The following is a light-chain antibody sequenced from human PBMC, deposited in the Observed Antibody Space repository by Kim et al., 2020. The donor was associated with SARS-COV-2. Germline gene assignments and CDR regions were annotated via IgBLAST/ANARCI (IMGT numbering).Light chain of an antibody. Sequence: SYELTQPPSVSVSPGQTASITCSGDKLGEKYACWYQQKPGQSPVLVIYQDSKRPSGIPERFSGPKSGNIATLSISGTQTMDEADYYCQALDSSIVVFGGGTQLTVL. J-gene: IGLJ2*01. CDR2: QDS. V-gene: IGLV3-1*01. CDR3: QALDSSIVV. CDR1: KLGEKY.